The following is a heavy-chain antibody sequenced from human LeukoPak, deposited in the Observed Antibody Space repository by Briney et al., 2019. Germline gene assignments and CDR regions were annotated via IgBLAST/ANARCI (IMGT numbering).Heavy chain of an antibody. D-gene: IGHD2-15*01. CDR2: ICGSGACT. J-gene: IGHJ4*02. V-gene: IGHV3-23*01. Sequence: WGSLRLSCAASGFTFSSYAMTWVRQAPGKGLEWVSSICGSGACTYYADSVKGRFTISRDNSKNTLFLQMDSLRDDDTAVYYCTKLIASGTYYWGQGTLVTVSS. CDR3: TKLIASGTYY. CDR1: GFTFSSYA.